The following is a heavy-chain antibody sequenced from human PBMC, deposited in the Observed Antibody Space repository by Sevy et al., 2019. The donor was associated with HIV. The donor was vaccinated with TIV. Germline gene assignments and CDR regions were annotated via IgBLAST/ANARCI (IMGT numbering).Heavy chain of an antibody. CDR2: ISAYNGNT. V-gene: IGHV1-18*01. J-gene: IGHJ5*02. D-gene: IGHD2-15*01. CDR1: GYTFTSYG. CDR3: ARVVVSRNWFDP. Sequence: ASVKVSCKASGYTFTSYGISWVRQAPGQGLEWMGWISAYNGNTNYAQKLQGRVTMTTDTSTSTAYMGLRSLRSDDTAVYYCARVVVSRNWFDPWGQGTLVTVSS.